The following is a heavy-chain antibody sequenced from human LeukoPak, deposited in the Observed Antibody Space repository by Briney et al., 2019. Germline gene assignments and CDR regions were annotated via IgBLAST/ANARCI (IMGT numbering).Heavy chain of an antibody. Sequence: GGSLRLSCAASGFSVTRNYVSWVRQAPGKGLEWVSFLIVGNGNQHYADSVKGRFTISRDDAKNSLYLQMNSLRAEDTAVYYCARDRNGGSFDYWGQGTLVTVSS. J-gene: IGHJ4*02. V-gene: IGHV3-48*01. CDR2: LIVGNGNQ. CDR1: GFSVTRNY. D-gene: IGHD4-23*01. CDR3: ARDRNGGSFDY.